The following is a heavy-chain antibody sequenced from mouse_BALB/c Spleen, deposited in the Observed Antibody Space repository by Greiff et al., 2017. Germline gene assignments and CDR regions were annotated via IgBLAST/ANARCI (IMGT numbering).Heavy chain of an antibody. CDR3: ARSEYGNYSDY. Sequence: QVQLKQSGAELVRPGSSVKISCKASGYAFSSYWMNWVKQRPGQGLEWIGQIYPGDGDTNYNGKFKGKATLTADKSSSTAYMQLSSLTSEDSAVYFCARSEYGNYSDYWGQGTTLTVSS. D-gene: IGHD2-10*02. CDR1: GYAFSSYW. V-gene: IGHV1-80*01. CDR2: IYPGDGDT. J-gene: IGHJ2*01.